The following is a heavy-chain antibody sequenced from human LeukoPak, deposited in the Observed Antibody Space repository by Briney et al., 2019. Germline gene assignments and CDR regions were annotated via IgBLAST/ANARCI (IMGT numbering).Heavy chain of an antibody. CDR2: IYTSGST. Sequence: TLSLTCTVSGGSISSSTYYWSWIRQPAGKGLEWIGRIYTSGSTNYNPSLKSRVTISVDTSKNQFSLKLSSVTAADTAVYYCATAGTKYYFDYWGQGTLVTVSS. J-gene: IGHJ4*02. D-gene: IGHD3-10*01. CDR1: GGSISSSTYY. V-gene: IGHV4-61*02. CDR3: ATAGTKYYFDY.